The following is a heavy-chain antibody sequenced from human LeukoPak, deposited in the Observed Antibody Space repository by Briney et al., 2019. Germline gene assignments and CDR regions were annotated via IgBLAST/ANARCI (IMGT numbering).Heavy chain of an antibody. V-gene: IGHV3-30*03. CDR3: ARDGRGTYYYDRSGRNDY. Sequence: GGSLRLSCAASGFTFSSYGMHWVRQAPGKGLEWVAVISYDGSNKYYADSVKGRFTISSDNSKNTLYLQMNSLRAEDTAVYYCARDGRGTYYYDRSGRNDYWGQGTLVTVSS. D-gene: IGHD3-22*01. CDR2: ISYDGSNK. J-gene: IGHJ4*02. CDR1: GFTFSSYG.